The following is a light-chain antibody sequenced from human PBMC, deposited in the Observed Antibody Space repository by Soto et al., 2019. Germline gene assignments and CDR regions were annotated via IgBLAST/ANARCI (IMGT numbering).Light chain of an antibody. V-gene: IGLV1-40*01. Sequence: QSVLTQPPSVSEAPGQRVTISCTGSSSNIGPGYKAHWYQQVPGTAPKLLIYENNNRPSGVPDRFSGSKSGTSASLAITGLQAEDEAEYYCQSYDSSLSGYVFGTGTKLTVL. CDR3: QSYDSSLSGYV. J-gene: IGLJ1*01. CDR2: ENN. CDR1: SSNIGPGYK.